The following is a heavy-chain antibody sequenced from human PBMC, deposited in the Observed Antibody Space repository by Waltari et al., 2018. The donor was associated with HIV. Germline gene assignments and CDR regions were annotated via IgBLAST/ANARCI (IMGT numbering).Heavy chain of an antibody. J-gene: IGHJ4*02. CDR3: TTVGGGTRDY. CDR2: IKSNTDGGTT. D-gene: IGHD3-16*01. Sequence: EVLLVESGGGLGKPGGSLRLSCAASGFTFSDAGMCWVRQAPGKGLEWVGRIKSNTDGGTTDYAAPVKGRFTISRDDSKTTLYLEMNSLKTEDTAVYYCTTVGGGTRDYWGQGTLITVSS. V-gene: IGHV3-15*01. CDR1: GFTFSDAG.